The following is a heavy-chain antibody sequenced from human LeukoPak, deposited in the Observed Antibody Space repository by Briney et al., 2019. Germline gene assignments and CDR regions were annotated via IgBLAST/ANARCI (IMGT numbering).Heavy chain of an antibody. CDR2: ISWNSGSI. CDR3: ARDVPFGSYVLPIY. V-gene: IGHV3-9*01. Sequence: GRSLRLSCAASGFTFDDYAMHWVRQAPGKGLEWVSGISWNSGSIGYADSVKGRFTISRDNAKSSLYLQMNSLRAEDTAVYYCARDVPFGSYVLPIYWGQGTLVTVSS. CDR1: GFTFDDYA. D-gene: IGHD3-16*01. J-gene: IGHJ4*02.